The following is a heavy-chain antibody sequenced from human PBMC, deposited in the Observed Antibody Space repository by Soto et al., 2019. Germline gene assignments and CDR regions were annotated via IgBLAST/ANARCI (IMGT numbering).Heavy chain of an antibody. J-gene: IGHJ6*03. Sequence: XXSLRLSCAASGFTFTNYNMHWVLQAPGKGLEWVSYITSSSSTIYYADSVKGRFTISRDNAKNSLYLQMNSLRVEDTAVYYCARGDKNYYYYYMDVWGKGTTVTVSS. CDR2: ITSSSSTI. CDR3: ARGDKNYYYYYMDV. CDR1: GFTFTNYN. V-gene: IGHV3-48*01.